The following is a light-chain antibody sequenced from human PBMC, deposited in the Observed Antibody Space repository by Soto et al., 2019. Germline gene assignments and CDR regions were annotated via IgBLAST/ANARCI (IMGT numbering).Light chain of an antibody. J-gene: IGKJ1*01. CDR2: GAS. CDR3: QQYGSSPRT. CDR1: QSVSSSY. V-gene: IGKV3-20*01. Sequence: EIVLTQSPDTLSLSPGERAPLSCRASQSVSSSYLAWYQQKPGQPPRLLIYGASSRATGIPDRFSGSGSGTDFTLTISRLEPEDVAVYYCQQYGSSPRTFGQGTKV.